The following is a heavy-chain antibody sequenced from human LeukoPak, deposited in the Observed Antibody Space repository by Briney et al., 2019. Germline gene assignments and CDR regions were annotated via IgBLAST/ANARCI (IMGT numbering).Heavy chain of an antibody. CDR1: GGTFSSYA. V-gene: IGHV1-46*01. J-gene: IGHJ5*02. Sequence: ASVKVSCKASGGTFSSYAISWVRQAPGQGLEWMGIINPSGGSTSYAQKFQGRVTMTRDTSTSTVYMELSSLRSEDTAVYYCAREGIAEPDTNWFDPWGQGTLVTVSS. D-gene: IGHD6-13*01. CDR3: AREGIAEPDTNWFDP. CDR2: INPSGGST.